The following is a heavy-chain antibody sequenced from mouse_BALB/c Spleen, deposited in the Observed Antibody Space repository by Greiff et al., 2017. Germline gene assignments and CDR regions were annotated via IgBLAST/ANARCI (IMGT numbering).Heavy chain of an antibody. CDR2: INPSSGYT. CDR3: ARKSYGARDFDY. D-gene: IGHD1-1*01. J-gene: IGHJ2*01. CDR1: GYTFTSYS. V-gene: IGHV1-4*02. Sequence: QVQLQQSAAELARPGASVKMSCKASGYTFTSYSMHWVKQRPGQGLEWIGYINPSSGYTEYNQKFKDKTTLTADKSSSTAYMQLSSLTSEDSAVYYCARKSYGARDFDYWGQGTTLTVSS.